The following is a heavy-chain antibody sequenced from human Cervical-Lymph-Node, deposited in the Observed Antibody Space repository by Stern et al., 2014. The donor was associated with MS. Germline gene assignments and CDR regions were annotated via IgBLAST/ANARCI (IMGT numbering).Heavy chain of an antibody. J-gene: IGHJ4*02. V-gene: IGHV7-4-1*02. D-gene: IGHD3-22*01. CDR2: ITPPTVNT. Sequence: VQLVESGSEVKKPGASVKVSCKASGYTFSHRAINWVRQAPGQGLEWMGWITPPTVNTTYAQGFSGRFAFPLSTYARTAYLQITSLNVDDTAVYYGARDEDSAYYADYWGQGTLVTVSS. CDR3: ARDEDSAYYADY. CDR1: GYTFSHRA.